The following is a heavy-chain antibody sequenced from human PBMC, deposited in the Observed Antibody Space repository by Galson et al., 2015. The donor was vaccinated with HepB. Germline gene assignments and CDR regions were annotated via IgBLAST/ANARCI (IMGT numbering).Heavy chain of an antibody. V-gene: IGHV3-30*18. Sequence: SLRLSCAASGFSFSNYGMVWVRQAPGKGLEWLSFIAYDGSNKLYADSVKGRFTISRDDSENTLYLQLNSLRPEDTAVYYCAKEGIGNFWSEFDPWGQGTLVTVSS. CDR1: GFSFSNYG. CDR2: IAYDGSNK. J-gene: IGHJ5*02. D-gene: IGHD3-3*01. CDR3: AKEGIGNFWSEFDP.